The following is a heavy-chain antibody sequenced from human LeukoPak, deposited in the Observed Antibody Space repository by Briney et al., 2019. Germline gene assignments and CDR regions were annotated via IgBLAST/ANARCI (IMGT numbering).Heavy chain of an antibody. D-gene: IGHD3-16*01. Sequence: GGSLRLSCAASGFTFSSYNMSWVRQAPGKGLEWFSSISSSSSYIYYADSVKGRFTISRDNAKNSLSLQMNSLRAEDTAVYYCARGGDYVDYWGQGTLVTVSS. CDR3: ARGGDYVDY. V-gene: IGHV3-21*01. J-gene: IGHJ4*02. CDR2: ISSSSSYI. CDR1: GFTFSSYN.